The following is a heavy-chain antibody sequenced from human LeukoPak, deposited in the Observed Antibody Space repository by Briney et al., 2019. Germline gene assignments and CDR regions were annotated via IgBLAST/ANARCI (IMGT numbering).Heavy chain of an antibody. CDR1: GFTFSSYV. CDR3: ARYSVVAGRFLDY. J-gene: IGHJ4*02. CDR2: ISIGGRNT. D-gene: IGHD2-15*01. Sequence: PGGSLRLSCAAPGFTFSSYVMTWVRQTPGKGLEWVSTISIGGRNTDYADSVKGRFTISGDNSKNTLYLQMNSLRAEDTAVYYCARYSVVAGRFLDYWGQGTLVTVSS. V-gene: IGHV3-23*01.